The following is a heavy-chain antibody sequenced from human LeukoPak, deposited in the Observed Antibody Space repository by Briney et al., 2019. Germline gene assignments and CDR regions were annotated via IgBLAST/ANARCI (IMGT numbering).Heavy chain of an antibody. CDR2: AYYSGST. CDR1: GGSISSHY. V-gene: IGHV4-59*11. J-gene: IGHJ4*02. Sequence: SETLSLTCTVSGGSISSHYWNWVRQPPGKGLEWIGYAYYSGSTNYSPSLKSRVTISVDTSKKQFSLKLSSVTAADTAVYYCARHYYGSGIRGLAFDYWGQGTLVTVSS. CDR3: ARHYYGSGIRGLAFDY. D-gene: IGHD3-10*01.